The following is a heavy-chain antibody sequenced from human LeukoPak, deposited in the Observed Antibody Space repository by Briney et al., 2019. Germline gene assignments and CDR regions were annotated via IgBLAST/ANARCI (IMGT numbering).Heavy chain of an antibody. V-gene: IGHV4-34*01. D-gene: IGHD6-13*01. CDR2: INHSGST. J-gene: IGHJ6*03. CDR3: ARGRMEYSSSWVDYYYYYMDV. Sequence: SETLSLTCAVYGGSFSGYYWSWIRQPPGKGLEWIGEINHSGSTNYNPSLKSRVTISVDTSKNQFSLKLSSVTAADTAVYYCARGRMEYSSSWVDYYYYYMDVWGKGTTVTVSS. CDR1: GGSFSGYY.